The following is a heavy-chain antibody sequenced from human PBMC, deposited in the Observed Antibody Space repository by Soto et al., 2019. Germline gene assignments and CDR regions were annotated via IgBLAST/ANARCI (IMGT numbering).Heavy chain of an antibody. CDR3: ATLRLYGYGDYRGWFDP. J-gene: IGHJ5*02. V-gene: IGHV1-24*01. CDR1: GYTLTELS. Sequence: ASVKVSCKVSGYTLTELSMHWVRQAPGKGLEWMGGFDPEDGETIYAQKFQGRVTMTGDTSTDTAYMELSSRRSEDTAVYYCATLRLYGYGDYRGWFDPWGQGTLVTVSS. CDR2: FDPEDGET. D-gene: IGHD4-17*01.